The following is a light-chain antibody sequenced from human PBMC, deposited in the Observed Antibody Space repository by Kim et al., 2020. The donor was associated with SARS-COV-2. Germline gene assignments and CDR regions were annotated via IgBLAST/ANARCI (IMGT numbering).Light chain of an antibody. V-gene: IGLV2-8*01. CDR2: EVS. CDR1: SSDVGGYNY. J-gene: IGLJ3*02. CDR3: FSYAGSNNWV. Sequence: QSVLTQPPSASGSPGQSVTISCTGTSSDVGGYNYVSWYQQYPGKAPKLMIYEVSKRPSGVPDRFSGSKSDNTASLTVSGLQAEDEAYYYCFSYAGSNNWVFGGGTQMTVL.